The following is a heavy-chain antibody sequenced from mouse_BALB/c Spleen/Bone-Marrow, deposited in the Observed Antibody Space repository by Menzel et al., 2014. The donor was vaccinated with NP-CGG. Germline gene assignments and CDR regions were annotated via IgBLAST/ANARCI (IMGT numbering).Heavy chain of an antibody. CDR2: VDPYDSIT. J-gene: IGHJ4*01. D-gene: IGHD1-1*01. CDR1: GYTFTSFW. Sequence: VKLVESGAELVRPGASVKLSCKASGYTFTSFWMNWVKQRPDQGLEWIGRVDPYDSITHYNRIFKDKAILTVDKSSSTAYMQLSSLTSEDSAVYYCASREDYSYAMDYWGQGTSVTVSS. V-gene: IGHV1-52*01. CDR3: ASREDYSYAMDY.